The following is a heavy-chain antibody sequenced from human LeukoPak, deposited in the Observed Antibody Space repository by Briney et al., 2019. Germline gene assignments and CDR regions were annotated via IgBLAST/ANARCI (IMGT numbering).Heavy chain of an antibody. D-gene: IGHD3-9*01. CDR1: GGTFSSYA. CDR2: IIPIFGTA. V-gene: IGHV1-69*13. CDR3: ARRRSYYDILTGYPCPGPFDI. Sequence: SLKVSCTASGGTFSSYAISWVRQAPGQGLEWMAGIIPIFGTANYAQTVKGRVTITADESTSTAYMELSSLRAEDTAVYYCARRRSYYDILTGYPCPGPFDIWGQGTMVTVSS. J-gene: IGHJ3*02.